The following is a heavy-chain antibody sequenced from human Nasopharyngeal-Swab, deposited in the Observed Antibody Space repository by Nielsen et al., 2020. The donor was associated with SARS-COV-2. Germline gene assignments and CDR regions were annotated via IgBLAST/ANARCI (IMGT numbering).Heavy chain of an antibody. CDR3: ARGPALGTAFFDY. V-gene: IGHV3-30-3*01. Sequence: GESLKISCAASGFTFSSYAMHWVRQAPGKGLEWVAVISYDGSNKYYADSVKGRFTISRDNSKNTLYLQMNSLRAEDTAVYYCARGPALGTAFFDYWGQGTLVTVSS. J-gene: IGHJ4*02. D-gene: IGHD5-18*01. CDR2: ISYDGSNK. CDR1: GFTFSSYA.